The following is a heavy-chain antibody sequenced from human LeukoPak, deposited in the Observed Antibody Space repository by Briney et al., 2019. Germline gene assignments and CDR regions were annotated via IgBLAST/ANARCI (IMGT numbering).Heavy chain of an antibody. V-gene: IGHV3-23*01. CDR2: ISPGSDTT. CDR3: ARRTTVAGPAPFDY. D-gene: IGHD4-23*01. J-gene: IGHJ4*02. CDR1: GFTFTYYA. Sequence: GGSLRLSCAASGFTFTYYAMSWVRQAPGKGPEWVSAISPGSDTTFYADSVKGRFTISRDNPKDTLYLQMNSLRAEDTAVYYCARRTTVAGPAPFDYWGQGTLVNVSS.